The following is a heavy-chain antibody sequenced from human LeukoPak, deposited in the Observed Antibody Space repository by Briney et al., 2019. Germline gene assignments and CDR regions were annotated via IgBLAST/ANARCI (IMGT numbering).Heavy chain of an antibody. CDR1: GGSFSGYY. V-gene: IGHV4-34*12. J-gene: IGHJ4*02. Sequence: PSETLSLTCAVYGGSFSGYYWSWIRQPPGKGLEWIGSIFYSGSTYYNPSLKSRITISLDTSKNQFSLKLRSVTAAGTAVYYCARDKEWLAPFDYWGQGTLVTVSS. D-gene: IGHD6-19*01. CDR3: ARDKEWLAPFDY. CDR2: IFYSGST.